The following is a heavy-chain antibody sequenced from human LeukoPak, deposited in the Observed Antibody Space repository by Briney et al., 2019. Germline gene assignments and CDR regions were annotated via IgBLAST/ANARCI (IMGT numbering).Heavy chain of an antibody. J-gene: IGHJ3*02. Sequence: ASVKVSCKASGYTFTGYYMHWVRQAPGQGLEWMGWINPNSGGTNYAQKFQGRVTMTRDTSISTAYMELSRLRSDDTAVYYCAGDRGYCSGGSCLRADAFDIWGQGTMVTVSS. D-gene: IGHD2-15*01. CDR3: AGDRGYCSGGSCLRADAFDI. CDR1: GYTFTGYY. CDR2: INPNSGGT. V-gene: IGHV1-2*02.